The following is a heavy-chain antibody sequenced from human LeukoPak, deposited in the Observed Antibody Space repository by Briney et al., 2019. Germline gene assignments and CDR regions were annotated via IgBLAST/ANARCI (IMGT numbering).Heavy chain of an antibody. CDR1: GGTFSSYA. V-gene: IGHV1-69*04. CDR3: ARAPIIAARPEDYYFDY. CDR2: IIPILGIA. J-gene: IGHJ4*02. Sequence: SVKVSCKASGGTFSSYAISWVRQAPGQGLEWMGRIIPILGIANYAQKFQGRVTITADKSTSTAYMGLSSLRSEDTAVYYCARAPIIAARPEDYYFDYWGQGTLVTVSS. D-gene: IGHD6-6*01.